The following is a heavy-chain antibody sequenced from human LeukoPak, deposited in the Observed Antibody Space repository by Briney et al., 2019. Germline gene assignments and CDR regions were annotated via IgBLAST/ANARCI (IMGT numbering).Heavy chain of an antibody. V-gene: IGHV3-53*01. Sequence: PGGSLRLSCAASGFTVSSNYMSWVRQAPGKGLEWGSVIYSGGDTYYADSVKGRFTISRDNSKNTLYLQMNSLRAEDTAVYYCARGYYYDSSGFFPVPAAYWGQGTLVTVSS. D-gene: IGHD3-22*01. CDR2: IYSGGDT. J-gene: IGHJ4*02. CDR1: GFTVSSNY. CDR3: ARGYYYDSSGFFPVPAAY.